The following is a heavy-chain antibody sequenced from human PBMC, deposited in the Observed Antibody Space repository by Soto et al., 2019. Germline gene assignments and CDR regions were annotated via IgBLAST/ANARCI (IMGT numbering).Heavy chain of an antibody. Sequence: QVQLVESGGGVVQPGRSLRLSCAASGFTFSSYGMHWVRQAPGKGLEWVAVISYDGRKIYYGDSVRGRFTISRDISNNTLDLQMTSLRAEDTATYYCARPQYCSSHSCNYGMDVWGQGTSVTVSS. V-gene: IGHV3-30*03. CDR3: ARPQYCSSHSCNYGMDV. CDR2: ISYDGRKI. CDR1: GFTFSSYG. J-gene: IGHJ6*02. D-gene: IGHD2-2*01.